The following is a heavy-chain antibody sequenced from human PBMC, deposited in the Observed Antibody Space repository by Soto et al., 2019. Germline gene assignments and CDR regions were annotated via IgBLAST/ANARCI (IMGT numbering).Heavy chain of an antibody. CDR2: ISGSGGST. CDR3: ARQRDTNLRYYYYDMDV. D-gene: IGHD5-18*01. Sequence: PGGSLRLSCAASGFTFSSYAMSWVRQAPGKGLEWVSAISGSGGSTYYADSVKGRFTISRDNSKNTLYLQMNSLRAEDTAVYYCARQRDTNLRYYYYDMDVWGQGTTVTVSS. CDR1: GFTFSSYA. V-gene: IGHV3-23*01. J-gene: IGHJ6*02.